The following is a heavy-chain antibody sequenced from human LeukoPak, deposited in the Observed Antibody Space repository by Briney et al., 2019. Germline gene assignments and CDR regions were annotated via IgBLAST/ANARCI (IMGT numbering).Heavy chain of an antibody. D-gene: IGHD3-22*01. Sequence: ASVKVSCKVYGYTLTELSMHWVRQAPGKGLEWMGGFDPEDGETIYAQKFQGRVTMTEDKSTDTAYMELSSLRSEDTAVYYCATVQKQDYDTRPYYGHWGQGTLVTVSS. CDR2: FDPEDGET. CDR3: ATVQKQDYDTRPYYGH. CDR1: GYTLTELS. J-gene: IGHJ4*02. V-gene: IGHV1-24*01.